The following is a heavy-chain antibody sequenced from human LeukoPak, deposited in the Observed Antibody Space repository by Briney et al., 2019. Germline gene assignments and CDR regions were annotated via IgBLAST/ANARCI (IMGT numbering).Heavy chain of an antibody. J-gene: IGHJ4*02. Sequence: GGSLRLSCAGSGFTFSSYAMSWVCQAPGKGLEWVSAICGSGESTYYADSVKGRFTISRDNSKNTLYLQMHSLRAEDTAVYYCAKLLGYCGGGSCSGTLDYWGRGTLVTVSS. CDR1: GFTFSSYA. CDR2: ICGSGEST. D-gene: IGHD2-15*01. CDR3: AKLLGYCGGGSCSGTLDY. V-gene: IGHV3-23*01.